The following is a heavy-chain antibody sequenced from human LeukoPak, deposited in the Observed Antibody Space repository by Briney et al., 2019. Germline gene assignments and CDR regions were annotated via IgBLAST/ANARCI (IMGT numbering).Heavy chain of an antibody. D-gene: IGHD6-6*01. J-gene: IGHJ4*02. CDR2: IYSGGST. Sequence: RGSLRLSCAASGFTVSSNYMSWVRRAPGKGLEWVSVIYSGGSTYYADSVKGRFTISRDNSKNTLYLQMNSLRAEDTAVYYCARDGVLGYSSSSVGDYWGQGTLVTASS. CDR3: ARDGVLGYSSSSVGDY. CDR1: GFTVSSNY. V-gene: IGHV3-66*01.